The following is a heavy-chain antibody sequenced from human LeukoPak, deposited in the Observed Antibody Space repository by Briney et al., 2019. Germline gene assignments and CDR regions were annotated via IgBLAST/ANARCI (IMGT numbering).Heavy chain of an antibody. CDR2: ITYDGYYK. CDR3: ARDLSPVVRASPMGY. Sequence: TGGSLRLSCAASGFTFSTYGMHWVRQAPGKGLEWVALITYDGYYKYYSDSVKGRFTISSDTSKDTLSLQMNSLRAEDTAVYYCARDLSPVVRASPMGYWGQGTLVTVSS. J-gene: IGHJ4*02. V-gene: IGHV3-30*03. D-gene: IGHD3-10*01. CDR1: GFTFSTYG.